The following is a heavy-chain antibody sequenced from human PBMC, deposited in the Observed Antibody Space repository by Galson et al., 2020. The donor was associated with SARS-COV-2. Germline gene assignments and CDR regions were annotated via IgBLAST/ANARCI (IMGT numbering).Heavy chain of an antibody. D-gene: IGHD1-26*01. CDR3: AKLVEGRRSSEDY. CDR2: ISDTGST. Sequence: ETSETLSLTCTVSRGSISNHYWSWIRQPPGKGLEWIGYISDTGSTNYNPSLQSRVTISLDTPKNQFSLKVDSVTAAATAVYYCAKLVEGRRSSEDYWGQGTLVTVSS. J-gene: IGHJ4*02. CDR1: RGSISNHY. V-gene: IGHV4-59*08.